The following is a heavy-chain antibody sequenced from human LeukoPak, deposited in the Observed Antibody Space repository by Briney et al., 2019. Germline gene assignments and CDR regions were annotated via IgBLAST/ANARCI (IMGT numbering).Heavy chain of an antibody. CDR2: ISYSGTT. J-gene: IGHJ4*02. Sequence: SEALSLTCTVSGGSYWGWIRQPPGKGLEWIGSISYSGTTYYNPSLKSRVTISVDTSKNPFSLKLGSVTAADTAVYYCARHLVGRFGDHDGYYFDYWGQGTLVTVSS. CDR3: ARHLVGRFGDHDGYYFDY. V-gene: IGHV4-39*01. CDR1: GGSY. D-gene: IGHD3-10*01.